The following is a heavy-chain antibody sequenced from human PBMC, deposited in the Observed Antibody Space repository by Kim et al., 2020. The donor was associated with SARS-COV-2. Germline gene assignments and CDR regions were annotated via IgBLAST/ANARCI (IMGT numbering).Heavy chain of an antibody. Sequence: GGSLRLSCAASGFTLSDYYMNWIRQAPGKGLEWVSYISSSGTTIYYADSVKGRFTISRDSAMNSLYLQMNSLRAEDSALYYCARDLSRYYDNDGSHGIHAWGQGTTVTVSS. CDR2: ISSSGTTI. D-gene: IGHD3-22*01. J-gene: IGHJ6*02. CDR1: GFTLSDYY. V-gene: IGHV3-11*01. CDR3: ARDLSRYYDNDGSHGIHA.